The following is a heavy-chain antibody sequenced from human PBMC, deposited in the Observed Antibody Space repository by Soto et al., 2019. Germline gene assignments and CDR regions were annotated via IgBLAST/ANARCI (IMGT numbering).Heavy chain of an antibody. V-gene: IGHV1-69*13. CDR1: GVTFSSYS. Sequence: SMKGSCTTSGVTFSSYSISWVRQAPGQGLEWMGGIIPIFGTANYAQKFQGRVTITADESTSTAYMELSSLRSEDTAVYYCAKSGASSLYGMDVWGQGTTVTVSS. CDR3: AKSGASSLYGMDV. J-gene: IGHJ6*02. CDR2: IIPIFGTA. D-gene: IGHD1-26*01.